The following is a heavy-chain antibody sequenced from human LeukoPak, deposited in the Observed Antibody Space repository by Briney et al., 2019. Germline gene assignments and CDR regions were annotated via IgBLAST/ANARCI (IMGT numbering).Heavy chain of an antibody. CDR3: ARVEGTVTSLFDY. D-gene: IGHD4-17*01. V-gene: IGHV4-31*03. CDR2: IYYSGST. J-gene: IGHJ4*02. CDR1: GGSISSGGYY. Sequence: SETLSLTCTVSGGSISSGGYYWSWIRQHPGKGLEWIGYIYYSGSTYYNPSLKSRVTISVDTSKNQFSLKLSSVTAADTAVYYRARVEGTVTSLFDYWGQGTLVTVSS.